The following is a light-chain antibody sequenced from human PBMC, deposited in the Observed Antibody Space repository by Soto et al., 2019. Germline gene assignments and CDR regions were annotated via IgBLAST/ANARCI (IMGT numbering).Light chain of an antibody. V-gene: IGKV1-39*01. CDR1: QSISSY. J-gene: IGKJ3*01. CDR2: AAS. Sequence: DIQMTQSPSSLSASVGDRVTITCRASQSISSYLNWYQQKPGKAPKLLIYAASSLQSGVPSRFSGSGSAAYVTPTISSLQPEDFATYYCKQSYSTPFTFGPGTKGDIK. CDR3: KQSYSTPFT.